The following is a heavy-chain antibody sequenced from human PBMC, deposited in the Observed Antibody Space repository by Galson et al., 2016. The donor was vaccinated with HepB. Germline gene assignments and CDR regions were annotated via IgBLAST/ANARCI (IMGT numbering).Heavy chain of an antibody. Sequence: SLRLSCAASGFTFSSYGMHWVRQAPGKGLEWMAVIWYDGITKYYGDSVQGRFTISRDNSRNTLYLQMNSLRAEDTAVYYCARDLGGSSCLDYWGQGTLVTVSS. D-gene: IGHD6-6*01. CDR2: IWYDGITK. J-gene: IGHJ4*02. CDR3: ARDLGGSSCLDY. V-gene: IGHV3-33*01. CDR1: GFTFSSYG.